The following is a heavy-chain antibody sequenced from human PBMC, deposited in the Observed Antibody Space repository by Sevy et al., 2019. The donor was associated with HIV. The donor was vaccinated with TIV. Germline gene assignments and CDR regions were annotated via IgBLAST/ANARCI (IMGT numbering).Heavy chain of an antibody. V-gene: IGHV4-38-2*02. J-gene: IGHJ5*02. CDR1: GYSIGSDHY. D-gene: IGHD5-18*01. Sequence: SETLSLTCTVSGYSIGSDHYWGWIRQPPGRGLEWIASIYRSGSTYYNPSLKSRVTMSLDTSRNQFSLKVRSVTAADTALYYCARELQVDTAMGLNWFDPWGHGTLVTVSS. CDR3: ARELQVDTAMGLNWFDP. CDR2: IYRSGST.